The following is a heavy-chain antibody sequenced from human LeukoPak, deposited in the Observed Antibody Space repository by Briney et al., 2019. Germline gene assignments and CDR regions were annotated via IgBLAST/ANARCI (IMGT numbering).Heavy chain of an antibody. CDR2: IYSDGSGT. CDR1: GFTFSSYW. Sequence: GGSLRVSCAASGFTFSSYWMHWVRQAPGKGLVWVSRIYSDGSGTSYADSVKGRFTISRDNAKNTLFLQMNSLRAEDTAVYYCANWGSAFDIWGQGTMVIVSS. D-gene: IGHD7-27*01. CDR3: ANWGSAFDI. V-gene: IGHV3-74*01. J-gene: IGHJ3*02.